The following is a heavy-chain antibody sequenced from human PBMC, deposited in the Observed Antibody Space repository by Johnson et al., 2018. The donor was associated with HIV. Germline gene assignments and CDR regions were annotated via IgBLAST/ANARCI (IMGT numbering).Heavy chain of an antibody. Sequence: EQLVESGGGLVQPGGSLRLSCVASGFTFSSFWMAWVRQAPGKGLEWVANINLDGTNEYYVDSVKGRFTISRDNSKNTLYLQMDSLRAEDTAVYYCAKEPWHSSLSLIGLFVFDIRGQGTMVTVSS. CDR3: AKEPWHSSLSLIGLFVFDI. J-gene: IGHJ3*02. CDR1: GFTFSSFW. V-gene: IGHV3-7*04. CDR2: INLDGTNE. D-gene: IGHD6-19*01.